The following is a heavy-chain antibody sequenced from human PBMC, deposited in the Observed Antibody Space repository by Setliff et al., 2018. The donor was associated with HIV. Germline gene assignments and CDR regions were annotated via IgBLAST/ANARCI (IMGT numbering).Heavy chain of an antibody. Sequence: ASVKVSCKASGYIFSVYLMHWVRQAPGQGLEWMGWINPNSGDTKYAQEFQGRVTMTRDTSISTAYMELNSLRSDDTAVYYCAREGFGNTGDLAMAVLDYWGQGTLVTVSS. V-gene: IGHV1-2*02. CDR1: GYIFSVYL. CDR2: INPNSGDT. D-gene: IGHD5-18*01. J-gene: IGHJ4*02. CDR3: AREGFGNTGDLAMAVLDY.